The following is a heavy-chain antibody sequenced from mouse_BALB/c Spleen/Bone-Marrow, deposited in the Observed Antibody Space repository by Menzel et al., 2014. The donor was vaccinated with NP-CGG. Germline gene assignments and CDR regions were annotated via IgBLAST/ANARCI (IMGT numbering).Heavy chain of an antibody. CDR3: ARQLDSSGYVLDY. J-gene: IGHJ2*01. V-gene: IGHV5-12-2*01. CDR1: GFTFSSYT. D-gene: IGHD3-2*01. Sequence: EVMLVESGGGLVQPGGSLKLSCAASGFTFSSYTMSWIRQTPEKRLEWVAYISDGGGRAYYPDTVKGRFTISRDNAKSTLYLQMSSLKSEDTAMYYCARQLDSSGYVLDYWGQGTTLTVSS. CDR2: ISDGGGRA.